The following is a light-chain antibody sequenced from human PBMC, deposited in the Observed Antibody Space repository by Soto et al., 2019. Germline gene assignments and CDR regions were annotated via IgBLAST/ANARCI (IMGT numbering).Light chain of an antibody. CDR3: HQRSNWPLT. J-gene: IGKJ4*01. V-gene: IGKV3-11*01. Sequence: EIVLTQSPATLSLSPGERATLSCRASQSVSSYLAWYQQKPGQAPRLLIYDASNRSTGIPARFSGSGSGTVFTLPISSLEPEDFAVYYCHQRSNWPLTFGGGTKVEI. CDR1: QSVSSY. CDR2: DAS.